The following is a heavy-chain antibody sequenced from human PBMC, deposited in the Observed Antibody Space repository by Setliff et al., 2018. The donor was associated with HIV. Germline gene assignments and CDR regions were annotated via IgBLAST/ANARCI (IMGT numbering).Heavy chain of an antibody. CDR3: ARAAIGYCSGGSCYTTEYFQH. V-gene: IGHV5-51*01. Sequence: GESLKISCQGSGYLFITYWIGWVRQRPGKGLEWMGIIYPDDSDIRYSPSFQGQVTISVDKSINTAYLQWTSLKASDTGMYYCARAAIGYCSGGSCYTTEYFQHWGQGTLVTVSS. J-gene: IGHJ1*01. CDR1: GYLFITYW. CDR2: IYPDDSDI. D-gene: IGHD2-15*01.